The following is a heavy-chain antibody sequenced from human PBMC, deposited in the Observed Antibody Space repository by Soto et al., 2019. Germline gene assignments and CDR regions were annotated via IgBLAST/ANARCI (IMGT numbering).Heavy chain of an antibody. V-gene: IGHV4-31*02. Sequence: PPDALFLTCTVSGGSISSGAYYSSWICQHPGKGLERIGYIYYSGSTYFNPSLKSRVTISVDTSKNQFSLKLSSVTAADTAVYYCARGYYDSSGTVDYWGQETLV. CDR2: IYYSGST. D-gene: IGHD3-22*01. J-gene: IGHJ4*02. CDR1: GGSISSGAYY. CDR3: ARGYYDSSGTVDY.